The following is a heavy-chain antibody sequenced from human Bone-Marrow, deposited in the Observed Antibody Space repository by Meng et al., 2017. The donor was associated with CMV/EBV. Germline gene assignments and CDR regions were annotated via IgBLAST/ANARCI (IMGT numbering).Heavy chain of an antibody. V-gene: IGHV1-69*06. D-gene: IGHD6-13*01. Sequence: QGQLVQSGADVRKPGPSGKISCKASGGTFNNDAITWVRQAPGQGLEWMGCIIPIFGTANYSQKFQGRVTIIADKSTNTNYMELSSLRSEDTAVYYCARGQQYMDFWGQGTLVTVSS. CDR1: GGTFNNDA. CDR3: ARGQQYMDF. CDR2: IIPIFGTA. J-gene: IGHJ4*02.